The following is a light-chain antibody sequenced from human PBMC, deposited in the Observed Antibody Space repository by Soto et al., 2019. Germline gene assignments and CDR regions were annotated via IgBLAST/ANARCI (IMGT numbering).Light chain of an antibody. CDR1: QSVSSN. Sequence: EIVMTQSPATLSVSPGERATLSCRASQSVSSNLAWYQQKPGQAPRLLIYGASTRAPGIPARFSGSGSGTNFTLTISSLLSEDFAVYYCQQYNNWPPITFGQGTKLEIK. V-gene: IGKV3-15*01. CDR2: GAS. J-gene: IGKJ2*01. CDR3: QQYNNWPPIT.